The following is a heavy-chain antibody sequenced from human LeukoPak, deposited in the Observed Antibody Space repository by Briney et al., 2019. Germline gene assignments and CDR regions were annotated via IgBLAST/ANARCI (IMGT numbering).Heavy chain of an antibody. J-gene: IGHJ1*01. CDR1: GFTSSSYA. CDR2: ISGSGGST. D-gene: IGHD3-22*01. CDR3: AKFFHDSSGEFQH. V-gene: IGHV3-23*01. Sequence: PGGSLRLSCAASGFTSSSYAMSWVRQAPGKGLEWVSAISGSGGSTYYADSVKGRFTITRDNSKNTLYLQMNSLRAEDTAVYYCAKFFHDSSGEFQHWGQGTLVTVSS.